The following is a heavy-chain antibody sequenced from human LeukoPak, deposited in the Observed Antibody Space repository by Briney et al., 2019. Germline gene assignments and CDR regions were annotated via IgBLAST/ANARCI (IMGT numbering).Heavy chain of an antibody. J-gene: IGHJ4*02. CDR2: IYPGDSET. CDR3: ATGGIYSSNFDY. D-gene: IGHD5-18*01. Sequence: ESLKISCKGSGYDFIRFWIGWVRQMPGKGLEWMGIIYPGDSETRYSPSFQGQVTISVDKSISTAYLQWSSLKASDTAVYYCATGGIYSSNFDYWGQGTLVTVSS. V-gene: IGHV5-51*01. CDR1: GYDFIRFW.